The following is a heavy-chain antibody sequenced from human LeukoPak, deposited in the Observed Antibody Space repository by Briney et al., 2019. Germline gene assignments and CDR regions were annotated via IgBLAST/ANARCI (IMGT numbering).Heavy chain of an antibody. CDR1: GYTFTGYY. Sequence: ASVTVSCKVSGYTFTGYYMHWVRQPPGQGLEWMGWINHNSGGNNYAQNFQGRVTMTRDTSISTAYMELSRLRSDATAVYYCAREDGYCSNTSCYTSHYYYYMDVWGKGTTVTVSS. V-gene: IGHV1-2*02. J-gene: IGHJ6*03. D-gene: IGHD2-2*02. CDR2: INHNSGGN. CDR3: AREDGYCSNTSCYTSHYYYYMDV.